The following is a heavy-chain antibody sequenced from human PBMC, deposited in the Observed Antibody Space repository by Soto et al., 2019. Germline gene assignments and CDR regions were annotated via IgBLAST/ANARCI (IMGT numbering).Heavy chain of an antibody. CDR2: ISYDGSNN. D-gene: IGHD1-26*01. CDR3: ATYSGKYPGAIEY. V-gene: IGHV3-30*03. J-gene: IGHJ4*02. Sequence: QVQLVESGGGVVQPGRSLRLSCAASGFTFSHYGIHWVRQAPGKGLEWLAVISYDGSNNHYADSVKCLFTFSIVNSINTLYLEMNSPTAEATAVYFCATYSGKYPGAIEYWGQVTLLTVSS. CDR1: GFTFSHYG.